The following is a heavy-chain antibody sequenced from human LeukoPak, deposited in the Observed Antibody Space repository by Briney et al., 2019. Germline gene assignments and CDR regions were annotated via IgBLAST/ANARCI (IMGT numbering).Heavy chain of an antibody. CDR1: GYTFTGHY. CDR2: ILPSSGGT. D-gene: IGHD3-22*01. J-gene: IGHJ4*02. CDR3: ASLSASSGYYWLDY. Sequence: SVKVSCKASGYTFTGHYMHWVRQAPGQAREWMGWILPSSGGTTYAQKFQGRVTMTRDTSISTAYMELSRLRSDDTAVYYCASLSASSGYYWLDYWGRGTLVTVSS. V-gene: IGHV1-2*02.